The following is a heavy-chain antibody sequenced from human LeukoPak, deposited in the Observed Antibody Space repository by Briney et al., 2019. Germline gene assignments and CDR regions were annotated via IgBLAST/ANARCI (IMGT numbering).Heavy chain of an antibody. CDR2: IYYSGST. V-gene: IGHV4-30-4*08. CDR3: ARGLILPAARGGNWFDP. CDR1: GGSISSGDYY. J-gene: IGHJ5*02. D-gene: IGHD2-2*01. Sequence: PSETLSLTCTVSGGSISSGDYYWSWIRQPPGKGLEWIGYIYYSGSTYYNPSLKSRVTISVDTSKNQFSLKLSSVTAADTAVYYCARGLILPAARGGNWFDPWGQGTLVTVSS.